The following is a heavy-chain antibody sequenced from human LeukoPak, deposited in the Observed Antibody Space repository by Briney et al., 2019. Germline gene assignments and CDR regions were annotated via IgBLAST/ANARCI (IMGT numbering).Heavy chain of an antibody. V-gene: IGHV4-34*01. CDR1: GGSFSGYY. CDR3: ARKYYYDYYFDY. CDR2: INHSGST. D-gene: IGHD3-22*01. J-gene: IGHJ4*02. Sequence: SETLSLTCAVYGGSFSGYYWSWIRQPPGKGLEWIGEINHSGSTNYNPSLKSRITISVDTSKNQFSLKLSSVTAADTAVYYCARKYYYDYYFDYWGQGTLVTVSS.